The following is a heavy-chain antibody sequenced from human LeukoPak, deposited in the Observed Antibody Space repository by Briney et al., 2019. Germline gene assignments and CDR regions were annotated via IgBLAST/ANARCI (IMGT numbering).Heavy chain of an antibody. Sequence: GGPLTLSCAGSTFTFGDYYMHRIRPAPGQGLEWVSYLNSDSRYTKYADSVKGRFTIARDSAKHSLYLQMISLRAEDSAVYYCARDTCSGSSWMDVWGQGTTVTVSS. J-gene: IGHJ6*02. CDR2: LNSDSRYT. CDR1: TFTFGDYY. V-gene: IGHV3-11*05. CDR3: ARDTCSGSSWMDV. D-gene: IGHD3-10*02.